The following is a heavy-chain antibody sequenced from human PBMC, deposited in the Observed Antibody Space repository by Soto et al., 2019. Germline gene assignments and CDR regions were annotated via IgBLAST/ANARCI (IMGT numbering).Heavy chain of an antibody. Sequence: ASVKVSCKASGYTFTSYGISWVRQAPGQGLEWMGWISAYNGNTNYAQKLQDRVTMTTDTSTSTAYMELRSLRSDDTAVYYCARAGVGSIAVAGTNPIDYWGQGTLVTVS. CDR1: GYTFTSYG. J-gene: IGHJ4*02. D-gene: IGHD6-19*01. CDR3: ARAGVGSIAVAGTNPIDY. V-gene: IGHV1-18*01. CDR2: ISAYNGNT.